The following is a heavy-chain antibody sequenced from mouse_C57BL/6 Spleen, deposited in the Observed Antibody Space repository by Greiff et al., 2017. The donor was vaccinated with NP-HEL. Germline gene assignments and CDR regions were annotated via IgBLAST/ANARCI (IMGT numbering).Heavy chain of an antibody. V-gene: IGHV1-64*01. CDR1: GYTFTSYW. J-gene: IGHJ1*03. CDR2: IHPNSGST. D-gene: IGHD1-1*01. Sequence: QVQLQQPGAELVKPGASVKLSCKASGYTFTSYWMHWVNQRHGQGLEWIGMIHPNSGSTNYNKKFKSKATLTVDKSSSTAYMQLSSLTSEDSAVYYCARDYYGSSYAGYFDVWGTGTTVTVSS. CDR3: ARDYYGSSYAGYFDV.